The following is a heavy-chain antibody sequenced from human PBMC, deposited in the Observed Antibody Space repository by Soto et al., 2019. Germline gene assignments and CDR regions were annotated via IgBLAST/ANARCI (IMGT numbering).Heavy chain of an antibody. J-gene: IGHJ4*02. CDR3: AREVGDSSGYFDY. CDR1: GFTFSSYA. Sequence: GGSLRLSCAASGFTFSSYAMHWVRQAPGKGLEWVAVIWYDGSNKYYADSVKGRFTISRDNSKNTLYLRMNSLRAEDTAVYYCAREVGDSSGYFDYWGQGTPVTVSS. D-gene: IGHD3-22*01. CDR2: IWYDGSNK. V-gene: IGHV3-33*08.